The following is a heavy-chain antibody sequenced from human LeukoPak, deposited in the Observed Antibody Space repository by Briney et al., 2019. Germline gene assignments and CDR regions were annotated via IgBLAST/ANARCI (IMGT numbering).Heavy chain of an antibody. Sequence: GGSLRLSCTVSGFTVSSNSMSWVRQAPGKGLEWVSFIYSDNTHYSDSVKGRFTISRDNSKNTLYLQMNSLRAEDTAVYYCAREGRTDCTNGVCYRARAIDYWGQGTLVTVSS. CDR3: AREGRTDCTNGVCYRARAIDY. CDR1: GFTVSSNS. CDR2: IYSDNT. J-gene: IGHJ4*02. V-gene: IGHV3-53*01. D-gene: IGHD2-8*01.